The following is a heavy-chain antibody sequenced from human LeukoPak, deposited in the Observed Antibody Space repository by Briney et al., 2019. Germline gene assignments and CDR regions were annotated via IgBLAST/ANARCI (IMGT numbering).Heavy chain of an antibody. CDR1: GGSFSGYY. CDR2: INHSGST. D-gene: IGHD6-13*01. CDR3: ARGRGSSWYRGAFDI. J-gene: IGHJ3*02. Sequence: SETLSLTCAVYGGSFSGYYWSWIRQPPGKGLEWIGEINHSGSTNYNPSLKSRVTISVDTSKNQFSLKLSSVTAADTAVYYCARGRGSSWYRGAFDIWGQGTMVTVSS. V-gene: IGHV4-34*01.